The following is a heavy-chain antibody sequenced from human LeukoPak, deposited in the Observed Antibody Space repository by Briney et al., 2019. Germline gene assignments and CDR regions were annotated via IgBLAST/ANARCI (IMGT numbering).Heavy chain of an antibody. CDR1: GGSFSDDF. CDR2: VFHDGIA. J-gene: IGHJ5*02. D-gene: IGHD2-2*01. CDR3: VRGVVSTSRPPKNRFDP. V-gene: IGHV4-34*01. Sequence: SETLSLTCAVYGGSFSDDFWTWIRLAPEKGLEWIGEVFHDGIANYNPSLKSRAFVSVDTSKKQFSLRLSSVTAADTAIYYCVRGVVSTSRPPKNRFDPWGQGTPVTVSS.